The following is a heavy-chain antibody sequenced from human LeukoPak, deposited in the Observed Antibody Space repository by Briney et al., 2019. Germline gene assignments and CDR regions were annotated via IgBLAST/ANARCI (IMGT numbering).Heavy chain of an antibody. CDR2: ISGGAGIT. V-gene: IGHV3-23*01. D-gene: IGHD2-21*01. CDR1: GFTFSSYA. J-gene: IGHJ3*02. Sequence: RPGGSLRLSCAASGFTFSSYAMSWVRQAPGKGLEWVSAISGGAGITWYADTVKGRFTISRDTSKNTLFLQINSLRADDTAVYYCARDRAYPNDVFDIWGQGTMVTVSS. CDR3: ARDRAYPNDVFDI.